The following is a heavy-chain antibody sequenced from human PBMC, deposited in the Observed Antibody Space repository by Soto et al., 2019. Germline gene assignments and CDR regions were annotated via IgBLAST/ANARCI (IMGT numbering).Heavy chain of an antibody. CDR2: IYPGDSDA. Sequence: PGESLKISCKGSGYSFTSYWIGWVRQMPGKGREWMGIIYPGDSDARYSSSFQGQVTISADKSISTAYLQWSSLKASDTAMYYCARVRCSSTSCYASDAFDLWGQGTMVTVS. D-gene: IGHD2-2*01. V-gene: IGHV5-51*01. CDR1: GYSFTSYW. J-gene: IGHJ3*01. CDR3: ARVRCSSTSCYASDAFDL.